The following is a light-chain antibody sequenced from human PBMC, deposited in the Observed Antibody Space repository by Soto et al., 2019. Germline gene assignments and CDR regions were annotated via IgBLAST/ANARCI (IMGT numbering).Light chain of an antibody. V-gene: IGKV3-20*01. CDR3: QQYGSS. Sequence: EIVLTQSPGTLSLSPGERATLSCRASQSVSSSYLAWYQQKPGQAPRLLIYGASSRATGIPDRFSGSGSGTDFTLTISRLEPEDFGVYYCQQYGSSFGGGTKVEIK. CDR2: GAS. J-gene: IGKJ4*01. CDR1: QSVSSSY.